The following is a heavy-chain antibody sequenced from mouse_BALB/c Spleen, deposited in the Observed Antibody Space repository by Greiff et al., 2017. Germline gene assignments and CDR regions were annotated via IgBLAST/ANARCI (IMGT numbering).Heavy chain of an antibody. CDR3: ARGGGRAWFAY. D-gene: IGHD1-1*01. CDR2: ISYSGST. V-gene: IGHV3-2*02. Sequence: EVKLQESGPGLVKPSQSLSLTCTVTGYSITSDYAWNWIRQFPGNKLEWMGYISYSGSTSYNPSLKSRISITRDTSKNQFFLQLNSVTTEDTATYYCARGGGRAWFAYWGQGTLVTVSA. J-gene: IGHJ3*01. CDR1: GYSITSDYA.